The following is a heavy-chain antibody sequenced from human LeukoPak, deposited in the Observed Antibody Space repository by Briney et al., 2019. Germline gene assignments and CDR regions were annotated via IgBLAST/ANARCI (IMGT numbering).Heavy chain of an antibody. Sequence: GGSLTLSCAPSGLTFSSYGMHWVRQAPGKGLEWVAVISYDGSNKYYADSVKGRFTISRDNSKNTLYLQMNSLRAEDTAVYFCAKDRVYSSWSHDAFDIWGQGTMVTVSS. V-gene: IGHV3-30*18. CDR1: GLTFSSYG. CDR3: AKDRVYSSWSHDAFDI. D-gene: IGHD6-6*01. CDR2: ISYDGSNK. J-gene: IGHJ3*02.